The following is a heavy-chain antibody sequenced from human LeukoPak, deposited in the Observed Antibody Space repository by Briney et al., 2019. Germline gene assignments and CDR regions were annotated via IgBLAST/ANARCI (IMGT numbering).Heavy chain of an antibody. CDR2: IYTSGST. CDR1: GGSISSGSYY. V-gene: IGHV4-61*02. D-gene: IGHD4-17*01. Sequence: SETLSLTCTVSGGSISSGSYYWSWIRQPAGKGLEWIGRIYTSGSTNYNPSLKSRVTISVDTSKNQFSLKLSSVTAADTAVYYCARGLYGDYGDYWGQGTLGTVSS. J-gene: IGHJ4*02. CDR3: ARGLYGDYGDY.